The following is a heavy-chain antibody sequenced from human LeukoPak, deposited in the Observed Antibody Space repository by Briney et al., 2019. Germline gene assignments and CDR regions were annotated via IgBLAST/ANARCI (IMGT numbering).Heavy chain of an antibody. CDR3: ARIMITVTTSDY. Sequence: NPGGSLRLSCAASGFTFSNAWMSWVRQAPGKGLEWLSYISSSGTTIKYADSVKGRFTISRDNAKNSLYLQVNSLRAEDTAVYYCARIMITVTTSDYWGQGTLVTVSS. V-gene: IGHV3-11*04. CDR1: GFTFSNAW. J-gene: IGHJ4*02. D-gene: IGHD4-17*01. CDR2: ISSSGTTI.